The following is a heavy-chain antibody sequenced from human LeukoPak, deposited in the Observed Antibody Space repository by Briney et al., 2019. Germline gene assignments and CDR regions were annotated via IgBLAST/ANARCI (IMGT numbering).Heavy chain of an antibody. V-gene: IGHV4-59*01. Sequence: SETLSLTCTVSGGSISSYYWSWIRQPPGKGLEWIGYIYYSGSTNYNPSLKSRVTISVDTSKNQFSLKLSSVTAADTAVYYCARDSGGVAATPDAFDIWGQGTMVTVSS. D-gene: IGHD2-15*01. CDR2: IYYSGST. J-gene: IGHJ3*02. CDR3: ARDSGGVAATPDAFDI. CDR1: GGSISSYY.